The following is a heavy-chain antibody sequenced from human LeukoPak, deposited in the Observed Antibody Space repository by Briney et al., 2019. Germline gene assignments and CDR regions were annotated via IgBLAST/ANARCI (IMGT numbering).Heavy chain of an antibody. CDR1: GGSFSGYY. CDR2: INHSGST. J-gene: IGHJ4*02. D-gene: IGHD3-3*01. Sequence: SSETLSLTCAVYGGSFSGYYWSWIRQPPGKGLEWIGEINHSGSTNYNPSLKSRVTISVDTSKNQFSLKLSSVTAADTAVNYCARSTDLDVYYDFWSGYRYWGQGTLVTVSS. V-gene: IGHV4-34*01. CDR3: ARSTDLDVYYDFWSGYRY.